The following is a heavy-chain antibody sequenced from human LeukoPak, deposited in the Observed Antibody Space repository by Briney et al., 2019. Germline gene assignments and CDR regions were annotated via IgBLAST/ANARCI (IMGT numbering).Heavy chain of an antibody. J-gene: IGHJ6*02. V-gene: IGHV4-34*01. CDR1: GGSFSGYY. Sequence: KPSETLSLTCAVYGGSFSGYYWSWIRQPPGKGLEWIGEINHSGSTNYNPSLKSRVTISVDTSKNQFSLKLSSATAADTAVYYCARDWLQPYGMDVWGQGTTVTVSS. D-gene: IGHD3-9*01. CDR3: ARDWLQPYGMDV. CDR2: INHSGST.